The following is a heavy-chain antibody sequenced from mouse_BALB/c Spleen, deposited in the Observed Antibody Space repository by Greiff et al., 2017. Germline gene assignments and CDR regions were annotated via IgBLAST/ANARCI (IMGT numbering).Heavy chain of an antibody. Sequence: VKLMESGPGLVQPSQSLSITCTVSGFSLTSYGVHWVRQSPGKGLEWLGVIWSGGSTDYNAAFISRLSISKDNSKSQVFFKMNSLQANDTAIYYCARNGAYPWYFDVWGAGTTVTVSS. J-gene: IGHJ1*01. D-gene: IGHD6-5*01. CDR3: ARNGAYPWYFDV. CDR2: IWSGGST. CDR1: GFSLTSYG. V-gene: IGHV2-2*02.